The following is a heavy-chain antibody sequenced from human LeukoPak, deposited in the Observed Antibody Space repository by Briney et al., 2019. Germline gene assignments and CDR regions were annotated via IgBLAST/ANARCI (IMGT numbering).Heavy chain of an antibody. Sequence: GGSLRLSCTASGFTFSSYEMNWVRKAPGKGLERVSYISSSGSTIYYADSVNGRFTISRDNAKNSLYLQMNSLRAEDTAVYYCARVYRSSSGPTLDYWGQGTLVTVSS. CDR2: ISSSGSTI. D-gene: IGHD6-6*01. V-gene: IGHV3-48*03. J-gene: IGHJ4*02. CDR3: ARVYRSSSGPTLDY. CDR1: GFTFSSYE.